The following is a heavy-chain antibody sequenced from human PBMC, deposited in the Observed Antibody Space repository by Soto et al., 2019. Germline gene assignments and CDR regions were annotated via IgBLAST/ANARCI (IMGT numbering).Heavy chain of an antibody. V-gene: IGHV4-59*01. J-gene: IGHJ6*02. CDR3: ARGVEVGDYYYYGMDV. CDR1: GGSISSYY. Sequence: QVQLQESGPGLVKPSETLSLTCTVSGGSISSYYWSWIRQPPGKGLEWIGYIYYSGSTNYNPSLKRRVTISVDTSKNQFSLKLSSVTAADTAVYYCARGVEVGDYYYYGMDVWGQGTTVTVSS. D-gene: IGHD1-26*01. CDR2: IYYSGST.